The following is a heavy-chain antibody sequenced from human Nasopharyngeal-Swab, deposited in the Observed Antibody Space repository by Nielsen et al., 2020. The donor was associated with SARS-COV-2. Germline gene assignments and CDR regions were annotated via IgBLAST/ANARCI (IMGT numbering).Heavy chain of an antibody. V-gene: IGHV7-4-1*02. CDR3: ARENQEYSNIWIDY. D-gene: IGHD2/OR15-2a*01. CDR2: ISTKTGAP. Sequence: ASVKVSCKASGYTFTSNVLNWVRQPPAQGPEYIGWISTKTGAPTYAQAFTGRFVISLDTSVSTTYLQISSLKADDTAVYYCARENQEYSNIWIDYWGQGTQVTVSS. CDR1: GYTFTSNV. J-gene: IGHJ4*02.